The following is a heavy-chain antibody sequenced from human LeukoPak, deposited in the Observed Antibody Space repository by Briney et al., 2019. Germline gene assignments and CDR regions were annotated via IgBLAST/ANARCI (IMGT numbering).Heavy chain of an antibody. V-gene: IGHV3-21*01. CDR1: GFTFSSYS. J-gene: IGHJ4*02. D-gene: IGHD4-17*01. Sequence: GGSLRLSCAASGFTFSSYSMNWVRQAPGKGLGWVSSISSSSSYIYYADSVKGRFTISRDNANNTLYLQMNSLTAEDTAVYYCAREGSVTNDYWGQGSLVTVSS. CDR2: ISSSSSYI. CDR3: AREGSVTNDY.